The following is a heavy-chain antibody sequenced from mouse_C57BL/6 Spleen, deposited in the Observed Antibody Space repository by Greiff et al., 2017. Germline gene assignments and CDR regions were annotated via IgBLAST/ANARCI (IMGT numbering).Heavy chain of an antibody. J-gene: IGHJ2*01. D-gene: IGHD2-5*01. CDR1: GYTFTSYW. Sequence: VQLQQPGAELVKPGASVKMSCKASGYTFTSYWITWVKQRPGQGLEWIGDIYPGSGSTNYNEKFKSKATLTVDTSSSTAYMQLSSLTSEDSAVYYCASQSYYSRGFDYWGQGTTLTVSS. V-gene: IGHV1-55*01. CDR3: ASQSYYSRGFDY. CDR2: IYPGSGST.